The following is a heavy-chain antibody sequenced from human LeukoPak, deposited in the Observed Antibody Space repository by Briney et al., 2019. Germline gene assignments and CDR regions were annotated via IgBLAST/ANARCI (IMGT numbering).Heavy chain of an antibody. CDR2: ISYRGNT. J-gene: IGHJ4*02. V-gene: IGHV4-59*08. Sequence: SETLSLTCTVSGGSINNYYWSWIRQPPGKGLEWIGYISYRGNTNYIPSLKSRVIISLDTSKSQFSLQLSSVTAADTAVYYCARLKTILHQDSWAYYIDYWGQGTLVTVSS. D-gene: IGHD3-3*01. CDR1: GGSINNYY. CDR3: ARLKTILHQDSWAYYIDY.